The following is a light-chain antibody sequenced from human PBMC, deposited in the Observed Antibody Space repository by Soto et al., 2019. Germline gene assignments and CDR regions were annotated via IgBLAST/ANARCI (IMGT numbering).Light chain of an antibody. CDR3: QESYSTGYT. Sequence: DIQMTQSPSSLSASVGDRVTITCRASQSINSYLNWYQQKPGNAPKLLIFAASTLQSGVPSRFSGSGSGTGFTLTISSLQPEDFATYYCQESYSTGYTFGQGTKLEIK. J-gene: IGKJ2*01. CDR1: QSINSY. CDR2: AAS. V-gene: IGKV1-39*01.